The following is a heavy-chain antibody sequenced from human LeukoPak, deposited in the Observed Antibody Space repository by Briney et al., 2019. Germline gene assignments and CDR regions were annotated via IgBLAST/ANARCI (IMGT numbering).Heavy chain of an antibody. Sequence: GGSLRLSCAASGFVFRNYFMSWVRQAPGKGLEWVASIKNDGSEKYYVDSVRGRYTISRDNTKNSLYLQMSSLRAEDAAVYYCATDRGWRTSGYYLYYFEYWGQGTLVTFSS. J-gene: IGHJ4*02. D-gene: IGHD3-3*01. CDR1: GFVFRNYF. V-gene: IGHV3-7*01. CDR2: IKNDGSEK. CDR3: ATDRGWRTSGYYLYYFEY.